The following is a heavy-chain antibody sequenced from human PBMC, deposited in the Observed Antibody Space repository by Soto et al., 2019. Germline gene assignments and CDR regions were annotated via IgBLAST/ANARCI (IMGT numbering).Heavy chain of an antibody. J-gene: IGHJ4*02. CDR1: GYTFTSYA. D-gene: IGHD6-19*01. V-gene: IGHV1-3*01. CDR2: INAGNGNT. Sequence: ASVKVSCKASGYTFTSYAMHWVRQAPGQRLEWMGWINAGNGNTKYSQKFQGRATITRDTSASTAYMELSSLRSEDTAVYYCAAADSSGWYSFWGQGTLVTVSS. CDR3: AAADSSGWYSF.